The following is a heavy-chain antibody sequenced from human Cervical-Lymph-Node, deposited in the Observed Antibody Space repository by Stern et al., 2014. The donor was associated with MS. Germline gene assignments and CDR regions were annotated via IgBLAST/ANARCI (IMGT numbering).Heavy chain of an antibody. V-gene: IGHV3-30-3*01. CDR2: VSYDGSNK. J-gene: IGHJ4*02. CDR3: ARAGTNGWYGSSYFDY. CDR1: GVTLTNYA. Sequence: VKLVESGGGVVQPGRSLRLSCEASGVTLTNYALHWVRQAPGKGLEWVAFVSYDGSNKYYADSAKGRFTISRDNSKNTVFLQMDSLRPEDTALYFCARAGTNGWYGSSYFDYWGQGTLVTVSS. D-gene: IGHD6-19*01.